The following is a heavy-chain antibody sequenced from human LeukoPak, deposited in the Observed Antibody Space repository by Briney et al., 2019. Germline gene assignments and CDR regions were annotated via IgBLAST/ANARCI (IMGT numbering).Heavy chain of an antibody. J-gene: IGHJ3*02. CDR3: AREALTGIAAADDAFDI. Sequence: RASVKVSCKASGGTFSITTINWVRQAPGHGLEWMGGITPIFRTPNYAQKFQGRVTITAVESMSTAYMELSSLRSEDTAVYYCAREALTGIAAADDAFDIWGQGTMVTVSS. V-gene: IGHV1-69*13. CDR1: GGTFSITT. D-gene: IGHD6-13*01. CDR2: ITPIFRTP.